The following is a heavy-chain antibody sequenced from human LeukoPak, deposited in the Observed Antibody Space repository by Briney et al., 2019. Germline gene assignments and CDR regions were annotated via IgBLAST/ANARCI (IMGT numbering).Heavy chain of an antibody. CDR1: GFTFSFYS. Sequence: GGSLRLSCAASGFTFSFYSMNWVRQAPGKGLEWVSYISSSSSTIYYADSVKGRFTISRDNAKNSLYLQMNSLRAEDTAVYYCARVGGQQLVLQRYDYWGQGTLVTVSS. V-gene: IGHV3-48*04. D-gene: IGHD6-13*01. CDR2: ISSSSSTI. J-gene: IGHJ4*02. CDR3: ARVGGQQLVLQRYDY.